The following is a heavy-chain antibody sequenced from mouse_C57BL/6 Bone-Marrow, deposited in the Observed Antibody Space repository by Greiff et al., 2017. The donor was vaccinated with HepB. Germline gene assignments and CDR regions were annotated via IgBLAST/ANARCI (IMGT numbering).Heavy chain of an antibody. D-gene: IGHD6-5*01. CDR3: ARDRPIRGYFDY. Sequence: EVKLVESGGGLVKPGGSLKLSCAASGFTFSSYAMSWVRQTPEKRLEWVATISDGGSYTYYPDNVKGRFTISRDNAKNNLYLQMSHLKSEDTAMYYCARDRPIRGYFDYWGQGTTLTVSS. V-gene: IGHV5-4*01. CDR2: ISDGGSYT. CDR1: GFTFSSYA. J-gene: IGHJ2*01.